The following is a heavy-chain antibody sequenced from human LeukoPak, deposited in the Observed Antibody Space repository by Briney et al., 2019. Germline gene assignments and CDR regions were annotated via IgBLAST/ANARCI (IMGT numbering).Heavy chain of an antibody. D-gene: IGHD2/OR15-2a*01. CDR3: ARATLQHLPDY. CDR2: IYYSGST. CDR1: GGSISSSSYY. J-gene: IGHJ4*02. V-gene: IGHV4-39*07. Sequence: PSETLSLTCTVSGGSISSSSYYWGWIRQPPGKGLEWIGSIYYSGSTYYNPSLKSRVTISVDTSKNQFSLKLSSVTAADTAVYYCARATLQHLPDYRGQGTLVTVSS.